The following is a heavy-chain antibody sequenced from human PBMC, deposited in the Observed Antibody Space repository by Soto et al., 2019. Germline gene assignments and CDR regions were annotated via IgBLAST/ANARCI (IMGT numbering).Heavy chain of an antibody. J-gene: IGHJ3*02. CDR2: IYYSGST. CDR3: ARGLLMYSSGGDALDI. V-gene: IGHV4-31*03. Sequence: SETLSLTCTVSGGSISSGGYYWSWIRQHPGKGLEWIGYIYYSGSTYYNPSLKSRVTISVDTSKNQFSLKLSSVTAADTAVYYCARGLLMYSSGGDALDIWGQGTMVTVSS. D-gene: IGHD6-19*01. CDR1: GGSISSGGYY.